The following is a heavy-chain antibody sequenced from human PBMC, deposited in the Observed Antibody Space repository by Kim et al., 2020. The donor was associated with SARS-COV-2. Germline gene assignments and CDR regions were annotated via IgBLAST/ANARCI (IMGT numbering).Heavy chain of an antibody. Sequence: GGSLRLSCSASGFTFSSYEMHWVRQAPGKGLEYVSAISSNGGSTYYADSVKGRFTISRDNSKNTLYLQMSSLRAEDTAVYYCVKDQAVVVTATGKGAFDIWGQGKMVTVSS. J-gene: IGHJ3*02. CDR1: GFTFSSYE. CDR2: ISSNGGST. CDR3: VKDQAVVVTATGKGAFDI. V-gene: IGHV3-64D*09. D-gene: IGHD2-21*02.